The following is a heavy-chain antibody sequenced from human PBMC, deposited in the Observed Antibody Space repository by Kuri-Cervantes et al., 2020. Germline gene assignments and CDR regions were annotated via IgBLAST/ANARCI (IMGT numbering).Heavy chain of an antibody. D-gene: IGHD2-8*01. J-gene: IGHJ5*01. CDR1: GGSISSYY. V-gene: IGHV4-4*07. CDR3: ARILMVYNIRPSWFDS. Sequence: SETLSLTCTVSGGSISSYYWSWIRQPAGKGLEWIGRIYTSGSTNYNPSLKSRVTISVDKSKNQFSLKLSSVTAADTAVYYCARILMVYNIRPSWFDSWGLGILVTVSS. CDR2: IYTSGST.